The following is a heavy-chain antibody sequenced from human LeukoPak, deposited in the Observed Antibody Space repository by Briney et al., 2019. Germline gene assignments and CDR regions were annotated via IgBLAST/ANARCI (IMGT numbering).Heavy chain of an antibody. D-gene: IGHD4-11*01. CDR1: GGSFSGYY. CDR2: INHSGST. CDR3: ARHAAIRNYVGTLDS. J-gene: IGHJ4*02. Sequence: SETLSLTCAVYGGSFSGYYWSWIRQPPGKGLEWIGEINHSGSTNYNPSLKSRVTISVDTSNNQFSLEVNTVTAADTAVYYCARHAAIRNYVGTLDSWSQGSLVTVSS. V-gene: IGHV4-34*01.